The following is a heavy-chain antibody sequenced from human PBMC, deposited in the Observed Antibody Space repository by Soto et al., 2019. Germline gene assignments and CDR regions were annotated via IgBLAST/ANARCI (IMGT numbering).Heavy chain of an antibody. Sequence: GASLKISFKGSGYSFTSYWIGWVPQMPGKGLEWMGIIYPGDSDTRYSPSFQGQVTISVDTSKNQFSLKLSPVTAADTAVYYCARHSVDTNYFDYWGQGTLVTVSS. V-gene: IGHV5-51*01. D-gene: IGHD5-18*01. CDR1: GYSFTSYW. CDR3: ARHSVDTNYFDY. CDR2: IYPGDSDT. J-gene: IGHJ4*02.